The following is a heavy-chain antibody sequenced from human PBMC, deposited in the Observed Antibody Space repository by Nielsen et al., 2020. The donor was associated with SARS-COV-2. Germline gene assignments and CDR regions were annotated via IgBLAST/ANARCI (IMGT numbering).Heavy chain of an antibody. J-gene: IGHJ4*02. Sequence: GGSLRLSCAASGFIFSAYNMNWVRQAPGKGLEWVSFISSRSDYIYYADSMKGRFTISRDNSKNTLFLQMNSLRPEDTAVYFCARDGPTRATATDYWGQGTLVTVS. D-gene: IGHD2-2*01. CDR3: ARDGPTRATATDY. V-gene: IGHV3-21*03. CDR1: GFIFSAYN. CDR2: ISSRSDYI.